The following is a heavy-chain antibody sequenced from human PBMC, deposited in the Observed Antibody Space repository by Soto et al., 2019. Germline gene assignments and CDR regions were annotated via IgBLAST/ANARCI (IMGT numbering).Heavy chain of an antibody. D-gene: IGHD1-26*01. CDR3: AKWGRSGGGYGY. CDR1: GGSISSGGYS. CDR2: IYHSGST. Sequence: SETLSLTCAVSGGSISSGGYSWSWIRQPPGKGLEWIGYIYHSGSTYYNPSLKSRVTISVDRSKNQFSLKLSSVTAADTAVYYWAKWGRSGGGYGYWGQGTLVTVSS. J-gene: IGHJ4*02. V-gene: IGHV4-30-2*02.